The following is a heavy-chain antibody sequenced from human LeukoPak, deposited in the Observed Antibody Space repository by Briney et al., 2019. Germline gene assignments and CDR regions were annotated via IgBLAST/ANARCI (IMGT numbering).Heavy chain of an antibody. CDR2: IKSKTDGGTT. Sequence: PGGSLRLSCAASGFTFSNAWMSWVRQAPGKGLEWVGRIKSKTDGGTTDYAAPVKGRFTISRDDSKNTLYLQMNSLKTEDTAVYYCTRVHDSSGYRRDYYFDYWGQGTLVTVSS. CDR1: GFTFSNAW. V-gene: IGHV3-15*01. CDR3: TRVHDSSGYRRDYYFDY. D-gene: IGHD3-22*01. J-gene: IGHJ4*02.